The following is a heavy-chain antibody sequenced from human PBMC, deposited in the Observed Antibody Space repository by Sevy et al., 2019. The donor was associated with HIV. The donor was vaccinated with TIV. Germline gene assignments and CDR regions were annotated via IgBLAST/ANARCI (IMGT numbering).Heavy chain of an antibody. D-gene: IGHD1-26*01. CDR2: IYPADSDT. CDR3: ARSGRHRGYEFDY. V-gene: IGHV5-51*01. Sequence: GESLKISCKGSGYSFSNSSVGWVRQMPGKGLEWMGIIYPADSDTRYSPSFQGQVTMSADKSITTAYLQWSSLKASDTAMYYCARSGRHRGYEFDYWGQGTLVTVSS. CDR1: GYSFSNSS. J-gene: IGHJ4*02.